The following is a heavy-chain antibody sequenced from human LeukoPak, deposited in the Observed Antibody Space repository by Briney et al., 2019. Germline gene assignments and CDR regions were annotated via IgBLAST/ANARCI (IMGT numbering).Heavy chain of an antibody. V-gene: IGHV4-59*01. CDR3: ARFAYCGGHCWYYFDY. D-gene: IGHD2-21*02. CDR1: SDSISGYY. Sequence: SETLSLTCTVSSDSISGYYWSWIRQPPGKGLQWLGYIYSSGSTNYNPSLNSRVAISVDTSKNQFSLKLSSVTAADTAVYYCARFAYCGGHCWYYFDYWGQGTLVTVSS. CDR2: IYSSGST. J-gene: IGHJ4*02.